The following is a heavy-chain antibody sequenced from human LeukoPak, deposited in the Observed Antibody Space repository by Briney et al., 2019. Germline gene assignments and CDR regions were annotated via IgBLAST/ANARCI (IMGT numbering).Heavy chain of an antibody. CDR2: IGSDGKT. J-gene: IGHJ4*02. D-gene: IGHD6-19*01. V-gene: IGHV3-23*01. Sequence: GGSLRLSCAASGFSISNYPMTWVRQAPGKGLEWVSAIGSDGKTYYADSVKGRFTISRDNSKNTLYLQMNSLRAEDTAVYYCAKDQAPIAVAPFDYWGQGTLVTVSS. CDR1: GFSISNYP. CDR3: AKDQAPIAVAPFDY.